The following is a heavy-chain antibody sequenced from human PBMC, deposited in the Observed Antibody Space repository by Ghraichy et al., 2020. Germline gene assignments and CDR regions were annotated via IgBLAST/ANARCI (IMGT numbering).Heavy chain of an antibody. CDR1: GFTFSSYA. CDR2: VSSGGGST. J-gene: IGHJ4*02. Sequence: GALNISCAASGFTFSSYAMNWVRQAPGKGLEWVSAVSSGGGSTYYADSVKGRFTISRDKSKNTLYLQMNSLRVEDTAVYYCAKAGIVGATGPNYFDYWGQGTLVTVSS. D-gene: IGHD1-26*01. V-gene: IGHV3-23*01. CDR3: AKAGIVGATGPNYFDY.